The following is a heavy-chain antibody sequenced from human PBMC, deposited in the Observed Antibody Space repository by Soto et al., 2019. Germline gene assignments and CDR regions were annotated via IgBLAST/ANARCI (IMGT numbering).Heavy chain of an antibody. CDR1: GFTFSNAW. CDR3: TTDQYYDSSGYYVY. J-gene: IGHJ4*02. CDR2: IKSKTDGGTT. V-gene: IGHV3-15*07. D-gene: IGHD3-22*01. Sequence: GGSLRLSCAASGFTFSNAWMNWVRQAPGKGLEWVGRIKSKTDGGTTDYAAPVKGRFTISRDDSKNTLYLQMNSLKTEDTAVYYCTTDQYYDSSGYYVYWGQGTLVTVSS.